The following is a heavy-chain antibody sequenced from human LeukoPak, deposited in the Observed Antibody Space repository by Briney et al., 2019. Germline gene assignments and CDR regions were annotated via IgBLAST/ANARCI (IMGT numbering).Heavy chain of an antibody. CDR3: ARAAKFEFYFDY. J-gene: IGHJ4*02. Sequence: PGGSLRLSCAASGFSFSDYYISWIRQAPGKGLEWVSYISNSGTIIYYADSVKGRFTISRDNAKNSLYLQMNSLRAEDTAVYYCARAAKFEFYFDYWGQGTLVTVSS. V-gene: IGHV3-11*04. CDR1: GFSFSDYY. CDR2: ISNSGTII. D-gene: IGHD3-10*01.